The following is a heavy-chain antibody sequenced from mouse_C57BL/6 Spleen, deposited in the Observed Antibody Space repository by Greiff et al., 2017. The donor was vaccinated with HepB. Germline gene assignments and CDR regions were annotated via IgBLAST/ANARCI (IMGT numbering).Heavy chain of an antibody. CDR1: GYTFTDYY. CDR2: INPNNGGT. J-gene: IGHJ2*01. CDR3: ARSAYYYVSSYFDY. V-gene: IGHV1-26*01. Sequence: VQLQQSGPELVKPGASVKISCKASGYTFTDYYMNWVKQSHGKSLEWIGDINPNNGGTSYNQKFKGKATLTVDKSSSTAYMELRSLTSEDSAVSYCARSAYYYVSSYFDYWGQGTTLTVSS. D-gene: IGHD1-1*01.